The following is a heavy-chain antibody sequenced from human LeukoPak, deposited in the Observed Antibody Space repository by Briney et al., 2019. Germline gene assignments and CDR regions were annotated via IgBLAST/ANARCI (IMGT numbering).Heavy chain of an antibody. J-gene: IGHJ4*02. D-gene: IGHD2-2*01. Sequence: KPSETLSLTCAVSAYSISSGYYWAWIRQPPGKGLEWIGSLYHSGSTYYNPSLKSRVTISIDTSKNQFSLKLSSVTAADTAVYYCTRHGIECSSTNCYWATVRYWGQGTLVTVSS. CDR3: TRHGIECSSTNCYWATVRY. CDR1: AYSISSGYY. CDR2: LYHSGST. V-gene: IGHV4-38-2*01.